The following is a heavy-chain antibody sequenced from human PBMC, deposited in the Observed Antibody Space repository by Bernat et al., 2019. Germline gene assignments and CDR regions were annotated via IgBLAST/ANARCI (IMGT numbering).Heavy chain of an antibody. V-gene: IGHV3-74*01. CDR3: AREHYDILTGYQYFDY. Sequence: EVQLVESGGGLVQPGGSLRLSCAASGFTFSSYWMHWVRQAPGKGLVWVSRIISDGSSTSYADSVKGRFTISRDNAKNTLYLQMNSLRAEDTAVYYCAREHYDILTGYQYFDYWGQGTLVTVSS. D-gene: IGHD3-9*01. J-gene: IGHJ4*02. CDR2: IISDGSST. CDR1: GFTFSSYW.